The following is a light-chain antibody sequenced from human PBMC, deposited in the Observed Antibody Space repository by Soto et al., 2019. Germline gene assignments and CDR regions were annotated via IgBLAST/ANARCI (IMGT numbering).Light chain of an antibody. CDR2: ASS. J-gene: IGKJ4*01. V-gene: IGKV3-20*01. CDR1: QSISSDY. CDR3: QQYGISPLT. Sequence: EIVLTQSPGTLSLSPGERATLSCRASQSISSDYLAWYQQKPGQAPRLLIYASSIRAAGIPDTFGGSGSGTDFTRTISRLEPEHFAVYYCQQYGISPLTFGGGTKVEIK.